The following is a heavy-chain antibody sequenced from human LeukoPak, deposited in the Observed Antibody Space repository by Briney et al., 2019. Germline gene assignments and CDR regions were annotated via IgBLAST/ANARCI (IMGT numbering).Heavy chain of an antibody. CDR1: GGSFSGYY. CDR2: INHSGST. D-gene: IGHD4-23*01. Sequence: PPETLSLTCAVYGGSFSGYYWSWIRQPPGKGLEWIGEINHSGSTNYNPSLKSRVIISVDTSKNQFSLKLRSVTAADTAVYYCARRTFYGGDYFDYWGQGTLVTVSS. V-gene: IGHV4-34*01. J-gene: IGHJ4*02. CDR3: ARRTFYGGDYFDY.